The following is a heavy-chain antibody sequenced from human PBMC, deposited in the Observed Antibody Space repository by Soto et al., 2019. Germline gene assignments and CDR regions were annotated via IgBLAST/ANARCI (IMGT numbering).Heavy chain of an antibody. J-gene: IGHJ6*02. Sequence: GGSLRLSCAASGFTFGSYGMHWVRQAPGKGLEWVAVIWYDGSNKYYADSVKGRFTISRDNSKNTLYLQMNSLRAEDTAVYYCARGDIVVVPAAEDYYYYGMDVWGQGTTVTVSS. CDR1: GFTFGSYG. D-gene: IGHD2-2*01. CDR2: IWYDGSNK. V-gene: IGHV3-33*01. CDR3: ARGDIVVVPAAEDYYYYGMDV.